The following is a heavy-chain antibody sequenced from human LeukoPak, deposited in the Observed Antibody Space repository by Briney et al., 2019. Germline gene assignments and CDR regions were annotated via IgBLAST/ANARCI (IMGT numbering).Heavy chain of an antibody. D-gene: IGHD2-21*02. V-gene: IGHV1-8*01. CDR2: MNPNSGNT. Sequence: SSVKVSCKASGYTFTSYDINWVRQATGQGVEWMGWMNPNSGNTGYAQKFQGRVIMTRNTSTSTAYMELSSLRSEDTAVYYCASYYCGGDCQKAFDIWGQGTMVTVSS. CDR1: GYTFTSYD. J-gene: IGHJ3*02. CDR3: ASYYCGGDCQKAFDI.